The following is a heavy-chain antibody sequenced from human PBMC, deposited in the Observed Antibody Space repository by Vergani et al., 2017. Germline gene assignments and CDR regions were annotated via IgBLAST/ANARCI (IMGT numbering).Heavy chain of an antibody. CDR2: INHSGST. CDR1: GGSFSGYY. CDR3: ARARSGSYARTFDY. V-gene: IGHV4-34*01. J-gene: IGHJ4*02. Sequence: QVQLQQWGAGLLKPSETLSLTCAVYGGSFSGYYWSWIRQPPGKGLEWIGEINHSGSTNYNPSLKSRVTISVDTSKNQFSLKLISVTAADTAVYYCARARSGSYARTFDYWGQGTLVTVSS. D-gene: IGHD1-26*01.